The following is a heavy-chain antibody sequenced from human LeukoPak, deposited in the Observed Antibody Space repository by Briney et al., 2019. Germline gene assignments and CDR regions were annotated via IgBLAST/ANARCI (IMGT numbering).Heavy chain of an antibody. CDR3: ARGRGYCSGASCLPFDY. CDR1: GGSISRYY. D-gene: IGHD2-15*01. V-gene: IGHV4-59*12. Sequence: SEALSLTCTVSGGSISRYYWSWLRQPPGKALEWIGYIYYRGNTNYNPSLKSRITILVDTSRDQFSLNLRSVTAADTAVYYCARGRGYCSGASCLPFDYWGQGTLVTVSS. CDR2: IYYRGNT. J-gene: IGHJ4*02.